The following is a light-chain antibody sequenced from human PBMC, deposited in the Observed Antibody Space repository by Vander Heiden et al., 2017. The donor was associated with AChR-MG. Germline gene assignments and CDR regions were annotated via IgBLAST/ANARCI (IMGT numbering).Light chain of an antibody. J-gene: IGKJ1*01. Sequence: IVLTQSPGTLSLSPGETVPLSCRASQIISRNYLAWYQHRPGQAPTLLIYGASIRATGIPARFSGSGSGTDFTLTISRLESEDFAVYYCHQYGSSPRTFGQGTRVEI. CDR2: GAS. CDR1: QIISRNY. V-gene: IGKV3-20*01. CDR3: HQYGSSPRT.